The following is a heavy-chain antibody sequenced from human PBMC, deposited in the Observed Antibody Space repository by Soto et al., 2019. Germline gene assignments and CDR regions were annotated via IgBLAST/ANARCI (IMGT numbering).Heavy chain of an antibody. CDR3: ASGHTMATMVYPGFDP. D-gene: IGHD3-10*01. CDR1: GGTFSSYA. Sequence: SVKVSCKASGGTFSSYAISWVRQAPGQGLEWMGGIIPIFGTANYAQKFQGRVTITADESTSTAYMELSSLRSEDTAVYYCASGHTMATMVYPGFDPWGQGTLVTVSS. V-gene: IGHV1-69*13. J-gene: IGHJ5*02. CDR2: IIPIFGTA.